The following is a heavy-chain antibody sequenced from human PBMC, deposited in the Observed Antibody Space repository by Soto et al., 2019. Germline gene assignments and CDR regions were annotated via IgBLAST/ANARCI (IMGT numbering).Heavy chain of an antibody. J-gene: IGHJ4*02. CDR1: GYSFINYW. CDR3: AKSLEMAPIGGGLHY. D-gene: IGHD3-16*01. V-gene: IGHV5-51*01. Sequence: GESLKISCKASGYSFINYWIGWVRQMPGKGLEWMGIIYPGDSDTRYSPSFQGQVTISVDKSISTAYLQWSSLKASDTAMYYCAKSLEMAPIGGGLHYWGQGSLVTVSS. CDR2: IYPGDSDT.